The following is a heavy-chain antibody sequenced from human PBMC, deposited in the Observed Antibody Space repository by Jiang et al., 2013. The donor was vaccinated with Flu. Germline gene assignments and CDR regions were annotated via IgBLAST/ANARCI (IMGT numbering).Heavy chain of an antibody. CDR3: ARESSWGLDDAFDI. V-gene: IGHV6-1*01. CDR1: VSSNSAA. CDR2: TYYRSKWYN. D-gene: IGHD7-27*01. Sequence: VSSNSAAWNWIRQSPSRGLEWLGRTYYRSKWYNDYAVSVKSRITINPDTSKNQFSLQLNSVTPEDTAVYYCARESSWGLDDAFDIWGQGTMVTVSS. J-gene: IGHJ3*02.